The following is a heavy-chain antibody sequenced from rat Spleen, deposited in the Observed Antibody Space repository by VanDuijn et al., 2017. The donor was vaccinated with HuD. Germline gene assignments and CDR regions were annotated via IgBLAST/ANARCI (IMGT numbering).Heavy chain of an antibody. V-gene: IGHV2-6*01. J-gene: IGHJ2*01. CDR2: ISSGGST. D-gene: IGHD1-6*01. CDR1: GFSLTSYT. Sequence: QVQLKESGPGLVQPSQTLSLTCTVSGFSLTSYTVSWVRQPPGKGLEWIAAISSGGSTNYNSALKSRLSISRDTSKSQVFLKMNSLQTEDTAMYFCARGPMHTAGNYFDYWGQGVMVTVSS. CDR3: ARGPMHTAGNYFDY.